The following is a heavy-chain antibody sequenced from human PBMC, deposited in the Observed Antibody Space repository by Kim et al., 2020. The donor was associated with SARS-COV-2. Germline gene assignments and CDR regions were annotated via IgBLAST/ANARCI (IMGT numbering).Heavy chain of an antibody. J-gene: IGHJ4*02. Sequence: ASVKVSCKVSGYTLTELSMHWVRQAPGKGLEWMGGFDPEDGETIYAQKFQGRVTMPEDTSTDTAYMELSSLRSEDTAVYYCAQLGYSSSWYLGYWGQGTL. CDR1: GYTLTELS. V-gene: IGHV1-24*01. CDR3: AQLGYSSSWYLGY. CDR2: FDPEDGET. D-gene: IGHD6-13*01.